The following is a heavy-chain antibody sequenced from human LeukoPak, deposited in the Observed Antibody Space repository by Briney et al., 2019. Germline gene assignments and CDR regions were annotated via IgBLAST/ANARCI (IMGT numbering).Heavy chain of an antibody. CDR3: ARVGRDDESGVFDY. V-gene: IGHV3-66*01. J-gene: IGHJ4*02. Sequence: GGSLRLSCAASGFTVRTNYMTWVRPAQGKGLEWVSVIYSGGSTYYADSVKGRFTISRDNSKTTLYLQMKSLRAEDTGVYYCARVGRDDESGVFDYWGQGTLVTVSS. D-gene: IGHD5-24*01. CDR2: IYSGGST. CDR1: GFTVRTNY.